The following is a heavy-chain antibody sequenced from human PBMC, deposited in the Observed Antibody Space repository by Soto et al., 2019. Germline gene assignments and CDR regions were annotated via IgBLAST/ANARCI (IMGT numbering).Heavy chain of an antibody. V-gene: IGHV3-74*01. CDR1: GFAFSKYW. CDR3: ARESWVPDF. J-gene: IGHJ4*02. CDR2: INPDGRVK. D-gene: IGHD3-10*01. Sequence: LRLSCAASGFAFSKYWMHWVRQVPGKGLDWVSRINPDGRVKDYADSVKGRFAISRDNDRNTLYLQLDSLRGEDTAVYHCARESWVPDFWGQGTLVTVSS.